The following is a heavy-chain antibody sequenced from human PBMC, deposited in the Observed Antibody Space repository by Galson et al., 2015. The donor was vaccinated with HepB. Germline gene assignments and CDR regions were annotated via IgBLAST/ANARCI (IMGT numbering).Heavy chain of an antibody. V-gene: IGHV1-69*13. Sequence: SVKVSCKASGGTFSSYAISWVRQAPGQGLEWMGGIIPIFGTANYAQKFQGRVTITADESTSTAYMELSSLRSEDTAVYYCARDGSGSYQGGAFDIWGQGTMVTVSS. J-gene: IGHJ3*02. CDR1: GGTFSSYA. D-gene: IGHD3-10*01. CDR3: ARDGSGSYQGGAFDI. CDR2: IIPIFGTA.